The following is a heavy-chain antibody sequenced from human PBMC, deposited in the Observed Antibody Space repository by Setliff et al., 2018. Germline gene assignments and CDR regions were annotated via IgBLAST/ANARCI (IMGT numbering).Heavy chain of an antibody. V-gene: IGHV4-38-2*01. CDR3: AMTGDRGYSGYER. Sequence: PSETLSLTCAVSGYSISSGNYWGWIRQPPGKGLEWIGEINHSGSTNYNPSLKSRVTISVDTSKNQFSLKLSSVTAADTAVYYCAMTGDRGYSGYERWGQGTLVTVSS. D-gene: IGHD5-12*01. CDR1: GYSISSGNY. J-gene: IGHJ4*02. CDR2: INHSGST.